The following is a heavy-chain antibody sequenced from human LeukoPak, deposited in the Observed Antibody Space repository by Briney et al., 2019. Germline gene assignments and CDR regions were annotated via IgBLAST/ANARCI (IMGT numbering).Heavy chain of an antibody. D-gene: IGHD3-10*01. CDR3: ATDNSYGSGSDYT. CDR2: SYYSEST. J-gene: IGHJ4*02. CDR1: GGSISSSSYY. Sequence: SETLSLTCTVSGGSISSSSYYWDWIRQPPGKGLEWIGSSYYSESTYYNPSLKSRVTISVDTSKNQFSLRLSSVTAADTAVYYCATDNSYGSGSDYTWGQGTLVTVSS. V-gene: IGHV4-39*02.